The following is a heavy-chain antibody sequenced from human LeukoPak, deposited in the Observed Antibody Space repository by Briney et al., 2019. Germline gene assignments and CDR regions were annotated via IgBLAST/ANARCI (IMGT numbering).Heavy chain of an antibody. V-gene: IGHV3-15*01. CDR1: GFTFNDAW. CDR3: TTNDAFDI. Sequence: GGSLRLSCAASGFTFNDAWMNWVRQAPGKGLEWVGRIKSEAGGGTTDYAAPVKARFSISRDGSQNTLYLQMNNLKMEDTAVYYCTTNDAFDIWGQGTMVTVFS. CDR2: IKSEAGGGTT. J-gene: IGHJ3*02.